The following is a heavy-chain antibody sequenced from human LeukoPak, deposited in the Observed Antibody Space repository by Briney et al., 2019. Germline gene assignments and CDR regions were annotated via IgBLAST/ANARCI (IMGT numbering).Heavy chain of an antibody. V-gene: IGHV1-46*01. CDR1: GYTFTSYD. CDR2: INPSGGST. D-gene: IGHD5-18*01. Sequence: GASVKVSCKASGYTFTSYDINWVRQAPGQGLEWMGIINPSGGSTSYAQKFQGRVTMTRDMSTSTVYMELSSLRSEDTAVYYCARGPRVPNIQLWPKHFDYWGQGTLVTVSS. J-gene: IGHJ4*02. CDR3: ARGPRVPNIQLWPKHFDY.